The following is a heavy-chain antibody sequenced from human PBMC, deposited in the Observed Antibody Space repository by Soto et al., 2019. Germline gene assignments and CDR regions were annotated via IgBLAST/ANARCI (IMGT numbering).Heavy chain of an antibody. Sequence: SSVKASSKAPGATFSSYAIILVRQAPGQGLEWMGGIIPIFGTANYAQKFQGRVRITADESTSTAYMELRSLRADDTAVYYCGRRVATAMDRSYGYCGQGTRITVSS. J-gene: IGHJ4*02. CDR1: GATFSSYA. V-gene: IGHV1-69*13. CDR3: GRRVATAMDRSYGY. D-gene: IGHD5-18*01. CDR2: IIPIFGTA.